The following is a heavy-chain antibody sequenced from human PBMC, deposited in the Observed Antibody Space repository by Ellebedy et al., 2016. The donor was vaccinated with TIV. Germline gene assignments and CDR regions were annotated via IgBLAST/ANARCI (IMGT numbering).Heavy chain of an antibody. Sequence: PGGSLRLSCAAPGFTFSSYWRHRVRQAPGKGLVWVSRFKSDGSSTSSAYSVKGRFTISRDNAKNTLYLQMNSLRAEDTAVYYCARSSSHFDYWGQGTLVTVSS. V-gene: IGHV3-74*01. CDR1: GFTFSSYW. CDR3: ARSSSHFDY. D-gene: IGHD2-2*01. CDR2: FKSDGSST. J-gene: IGHJ4*02.